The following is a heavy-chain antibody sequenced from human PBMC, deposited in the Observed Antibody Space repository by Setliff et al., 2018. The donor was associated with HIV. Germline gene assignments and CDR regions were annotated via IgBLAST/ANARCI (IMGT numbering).Heavy chain of an antibody. CDR2: IYYSGST. CDR3: ARDYCGGDCYFPYYYYGMDV. Sequence: PSETLSLTCTVSGGSISSSSYYWGWIRQPPGKGLEWIGSIYYSGSTYYNPSLKSRVTISVDTSKNQFSLKLSSVTAADTAVYYCARDYCGGDCYFPYYYYGMDVWDQGTTVTVSS. CDR1: GGSISSSSYY. V-gene: IGHV4-39*07. D-gene: IGHD2-21*02. J-gene: IGHJ6*02.